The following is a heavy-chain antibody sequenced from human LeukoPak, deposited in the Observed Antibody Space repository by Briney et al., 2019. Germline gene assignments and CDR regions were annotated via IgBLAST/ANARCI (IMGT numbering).Heavy chain of an antibody. CDR3: ARDREGCSSTSCYSDPDAFDI. Sequence: PGGSLRLSCVASGFTFSNYAMNWVRQAPGKGLVWVSRINTDGSSTSYADSVKGRFTISRDNAKNTLYLQMNSLRAEDTAVYYCARDREGCSSTSCYSDPDAFDIWGQGTMVTVSS. CDR1: GFTFSNYA. CDR2: INTDGSST. V-gene: IGHV3-74*01. D-gene: IGHD2-2*01. J-gene: IGHJ3*02.